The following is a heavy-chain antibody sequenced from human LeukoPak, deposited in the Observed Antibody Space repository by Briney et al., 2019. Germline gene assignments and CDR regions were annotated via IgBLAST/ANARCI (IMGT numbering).Heavy chain of an antibody. Sequence: ALVKVSCKASGYTFTSYGISWVRQAPGQGLEWMGWISAYSGNTNYAQNLQGRVTMTTDTSTSTAYVELRSLTSDDTAVYYCARDVWPYCGRPNCYLVSDPWGQGTLVTVSS. J-gene: IGHJ5*02. CDR3: ARDVWPYCGRPNCYLVSDP. CDR2: ISAYSGNT. CDR1: GYTFTSYG. V-gene: IGHV1-18*01. D-gene: IGHD2-2*01.